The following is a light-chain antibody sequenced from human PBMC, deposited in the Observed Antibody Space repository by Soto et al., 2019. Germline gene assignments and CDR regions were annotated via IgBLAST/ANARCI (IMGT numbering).Light chain of an antibody. CDR3: QQIYSAPLT. CDR2: AAS. Sequence: ILMTQSPSSLSAFVGDRVTITCRASQDIGNFLAWYQQKPGKVPKLLIYAASSLQTGVPSRFSGSRSGTDFALTISSLQPEDFATYFCQQIYSAPLTFGGGTKVDIK. J-gene: IGKJ4*01. CDR1: QDIGNF. V-gene: IGKV1-39*01.